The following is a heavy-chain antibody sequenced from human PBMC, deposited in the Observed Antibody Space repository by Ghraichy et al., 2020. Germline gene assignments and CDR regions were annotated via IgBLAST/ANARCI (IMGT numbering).Heavy chain of an antibody. Sequence: SETLSLTCTVSGDSISSDFYYWSWIRQPAGKGLEWIGRIYNSGSTNYNPSLKSRVTISLDTSKNQFSLKLTSMTAADTAVYYCARSTVANYYYYYMDVWGKGTTVTVS. CDR2: IYNSGST. J-gene: IGHJ6*03. V-gene: IGHV4-61*02. CDR3: ARSTVANYYYYYMDV. D-gene: IGHD4-23*01. CDR1: GDSISSDFYY.